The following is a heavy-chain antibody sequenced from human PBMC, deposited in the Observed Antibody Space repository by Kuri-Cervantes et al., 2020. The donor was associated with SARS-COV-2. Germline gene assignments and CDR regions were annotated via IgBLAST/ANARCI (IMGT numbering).Heavy chain of an antibody. V-gene: IGHV1-2*04. CDR1: GNSFTAYE. CDR2: INPNSGGT. J-gene: IGHJ3*02. CDR3: ARSTPFRRLVCMSQGGAFDM. D-gene: IGHD2-8*01. Sequence: VKVSCKVSGNSFTAYEMHWVRQAPGQGLEWMGWINPNSGGTNYAQKFQGWVTMTRDTSISTDYMGLSRLRPDDTGVYYCARSTPFRRLVCMSQGGAFDMWGQGTMVTVSS.